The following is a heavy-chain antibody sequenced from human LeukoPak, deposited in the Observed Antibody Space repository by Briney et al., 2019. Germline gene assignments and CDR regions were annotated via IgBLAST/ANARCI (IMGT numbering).Heavy chain of an antibody. CDR3: ARLRGNFNWFDP. CDR1: GGSISSSNW. D-gene: IGHD3-10*01. Sequence: PSETLSLTCAVSGGSISSSNWWSWVRQPPGKGLEWIGEIYHSGSTNYNPSLKSRVTISVDTSKNQFSLKLSSVTAADTAVYYCARLRGNFNWFDPWGQGTLVTVSS. CDR2: IYHSGST. V-gene: IGHV4-4*02. J-gene: IGHJ5*02.